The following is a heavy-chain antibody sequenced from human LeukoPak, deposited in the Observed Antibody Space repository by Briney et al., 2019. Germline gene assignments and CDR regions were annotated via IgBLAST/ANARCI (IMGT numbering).Heavy chain of an antibody. CDR1: GYTFTGYY. CDR3: ARTVDTGNYYYYMDV. J-gene: IGHJ6*03. CDR2: INPNSGGT. V-gene: IGHV1-2*02. Sequence: GASVKVSCKASGYTFTGYYMHWVRQAPEQGLEWMGWINPNSGGTNYAQKFQGRVTMTRDTSISTAYMELSRLRSDDTAVYYCARTVDTGNYYYYMDVWGKGTTVTVSS. D-gene: IGHD5-18*01.